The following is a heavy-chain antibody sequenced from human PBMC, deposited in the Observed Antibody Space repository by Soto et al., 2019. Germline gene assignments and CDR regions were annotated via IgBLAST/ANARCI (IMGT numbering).Heavy chain of an antibody. D-gene: IGHD2-2*01. CDR1: GGSISSYY. Sequence: SETLSLTCTVSGGSISSYYWSWIRQPPGKGLEWIGYIYYSGSTNYNPSLKSRVTISVDTSKNQFSLKLSSVTAADTAVYYCAWGPVQGHYSCYDNWGQGTQVTVSS. CDR3: AWGPVQGHYSCYDN. CDR2: IYYSGST. V-gene: IGHV4-59*01. J-gene: IGHJ4*02.